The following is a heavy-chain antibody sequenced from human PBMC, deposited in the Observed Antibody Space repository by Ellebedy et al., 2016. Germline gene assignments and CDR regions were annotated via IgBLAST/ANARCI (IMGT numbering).Heavy chain of an antibody. V-gene: IGHV3-48*01. D-gene: IGHD1-1*01. CDR2: MGPSSNPT. CDR1: GFTFIDYN. Sequence: GESLKISXATSGFTFIDYNMNWVRQAPGKGLEWLSFMGPSSNPTYYADSVKGRFSMSRDDAKKSVSLHMTSLRAEDTAVYYCVRARELDYWGQGTLVTVSS. CDR3: VRARELDY. J-gene: IGHJ4*02.